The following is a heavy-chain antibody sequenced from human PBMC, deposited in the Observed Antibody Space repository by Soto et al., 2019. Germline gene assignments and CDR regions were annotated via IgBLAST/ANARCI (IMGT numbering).Heavy chain of an antibody. V-gene: IGHV3-30-3*01. D-gene: IGHD3-22*01. CDR1: GFTFSSYA. CDR2: ISYDGSNK. Sequence: QVQLVESGGGVVQPGRSLRLSCAASGFTFSSYAMHWVRQAPGKGLEWVAVISYDGSNKYYADSVKGRFTISRDNSKNTLYLQMNRLRAEDTAVYYCARDVSIYDSSGYFQHWGQGTLVTVSS. J-gene: IGHJ1*01. CDR3: ARDVSIYDSSGYFQH.